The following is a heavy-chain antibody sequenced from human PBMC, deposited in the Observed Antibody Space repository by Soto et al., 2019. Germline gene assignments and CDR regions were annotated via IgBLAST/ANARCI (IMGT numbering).Heavy chain of an antibody. CDR1: GYTFTSYG. D-gene: IGHD3-22*01. CDR3: ARGTRTYYDSSGYYDNWFDP. V-gene: IGHV1-18*01. CDR2: ISAYNGNT. Sequence: QVQLVQSGAEVKKPGASVKVSCKASGYTFTSYGISWVREAPGQGLEWMGGISAYNGNTNYAQKLRGRATMTTDTSTSTAYMELRSLRSDDTAVYYCARGTRTYYDSSGYYDNWFDPWGQGTLVTVSS. J-gene: IGHJ5*02.